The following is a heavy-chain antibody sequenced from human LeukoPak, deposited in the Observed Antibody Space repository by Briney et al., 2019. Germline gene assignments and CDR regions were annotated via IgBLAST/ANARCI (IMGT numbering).Heavy chain of an antibody. D-gene: IGHD5-18*01. CDR3: ARSLNTADDY. V-gene: IGHV3-48*01. CDR2: ISSSSTTI. J-gene: IGHJ4*02. Sequence: GGSLRLSCTASGFTFSDSSMNWVRQAPGKGLERLSYISSSSTTIYYADSVKGRFTISRDDAKNSLYLQMNSLRAEDTAVYYCARSLNTADDYWGQGILVTVSS. CDR1: GFTFSDSS.